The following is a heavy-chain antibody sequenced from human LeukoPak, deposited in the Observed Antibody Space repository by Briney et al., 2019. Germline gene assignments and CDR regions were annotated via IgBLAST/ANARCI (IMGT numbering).Heavy chain of an antibody. J-gene: IGHJ3*02. Sequence: GGSPRLSCAASGFTFSTYAMNWVRQAPGKGLEWVSTISGSGSSTYYADSVEGRFTISRDNSNNTLHLEMNSLRAEDTAIYYCAISRGGDYIYDAFDIWGQGTVVTVSS. CDR1: GFTFSTYA. CDR3: AISRGGDYIYDAFDI. D-gene: IGHD3-16*01. V-gene: IGHV3-23*01. CDR2: ISGSGSST.